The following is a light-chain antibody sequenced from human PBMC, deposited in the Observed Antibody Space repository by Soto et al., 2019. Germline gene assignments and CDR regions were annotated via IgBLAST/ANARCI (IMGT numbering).Light chain of an antibody. CDR2: EGS. CDR3: CSYAGSRV. J-gene: IGLJ3*02. V-gene: IGLV2-23*01. Sequence: QSALTQPASVAGSPGQSITISCTGTSSDVGSYNLGSWSQQHPGKAPKLMIYEGSKRPSGVSNRFSGSKSGNTASLTISGLQAEDEADYYCCSYAGSRVFGGGTKLTVL. CDR1: SSDVGSYNL.